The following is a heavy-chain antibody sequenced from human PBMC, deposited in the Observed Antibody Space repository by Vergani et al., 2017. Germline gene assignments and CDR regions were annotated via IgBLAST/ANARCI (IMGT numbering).Heavy chain of an antibody. CDR3: ARGLGGWVDY. Sequence: QVQLQQWGAGLLKPSETLSLTCAVSGGSFSGYYWSWIRQPPGKGLEWIGEINHSGSTNYNPSLKSRVTISVDTSKNQFSLKLSSVTAADTAVYYCARGLGGWVDYWGQGTLVTVSS. V-gene: IGHV4-34*01. CDR2: INHSGST. D-gene: IGHD6-19*01. CDR1: GGSFSGYY. J-gene: IGHJ4*02.